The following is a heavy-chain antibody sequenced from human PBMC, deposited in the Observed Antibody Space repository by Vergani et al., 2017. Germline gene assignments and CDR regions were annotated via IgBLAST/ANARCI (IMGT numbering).Heavy chain of an antibody. Sequence: EAELVQSGPEMTKPGESLKISCKGSEYSFGNYWIGWVRQTPGKGLEWMGIIYPADSDTRYSPSFQGQVTISADKSISTAFLQWDSLKASDTALYYCARHTTYTDSWGQGTLVTVS. CDR3: ARHTTYTDS. D-gene: IGHD1-1*01. CDR2: IYPADSDT. J-gene: IGHJ4*02. V-gene: IGHV5-51*01. CDR1: EYSFGNYW.